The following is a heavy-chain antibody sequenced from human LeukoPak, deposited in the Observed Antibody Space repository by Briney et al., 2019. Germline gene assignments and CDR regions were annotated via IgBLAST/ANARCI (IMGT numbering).Heavy chain of an antibody. CDR1: GGSINNYY. V-gene: IGHV4-4*07. J-gene: IGHJ3*02. Sequence: SETLSLTCTVSGGSINNYYWSWIRQPAGKGLDWIGHIYTSGNTNYNYNPSLKSRVSMSIDTSKNQFSLKLSSVAAADTAFYYCATYSSASDAFDIWGQGTKVTVSS. D-gene: IGHD6-19*01. CDR3: ATYSSASDAFDI. CDR2: IYTSGNTNY.